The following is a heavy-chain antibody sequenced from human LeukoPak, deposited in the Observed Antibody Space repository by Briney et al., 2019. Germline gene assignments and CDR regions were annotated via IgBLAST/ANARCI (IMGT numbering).Heavy chain of an antibody. CDR2: MNPNSGNT. V-gene: IGHV1-8*01. CDR3: ARGHYSGYDWIAPPEGY. D-gene: IGHD5-12*01. J-gene: IGHJ4*02. Sequence: ASVKVSCKASGYTFTSYDINWVRQATGQGLEWMGWMNPNSGNTGYAQKFQGRVTMTRNTSISTAHMELSSLRSEDTAVYYCARGHYSGYDWIAPPEGYWGQGTLVTVSS. CDR1: GYTFTSYD.